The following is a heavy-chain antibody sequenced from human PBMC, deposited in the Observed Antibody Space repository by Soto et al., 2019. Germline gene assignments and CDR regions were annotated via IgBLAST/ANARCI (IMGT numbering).Heavy chain of an antibody. V-gene: IGHV3-21*01. Sequence: KPGGSLRLSCAASAFTFSSHSMNWVRQAPGKGLEWVSSISSSSSYIYYADSVKGRFTISRDNAKNSLYLQMNSLRAEDTAVYYCARVEEWLVPRLDPWGQGTLVTVSS. CDR3: ARVEEWLVPRLDP. D-gene: IGHD6-19*01. CDR1: AFTFSSHS. CDR2: ISSSSSYI. J-gene: IGHJ5*02.